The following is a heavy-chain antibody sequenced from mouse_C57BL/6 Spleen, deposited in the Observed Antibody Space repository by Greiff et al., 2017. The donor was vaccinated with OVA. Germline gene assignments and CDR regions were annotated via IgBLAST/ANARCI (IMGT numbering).Heavy chain of an antibody. J-gene: IGHJ1*03. Sequence: QVQLQQSGAELVRPGASVTLSCKASGYTFTDYEMHWVKQTPVHGLEWIGAIDPETGGTAYNQKFKGKDILTADQSSSTAYMELRSLTSEDSAVYYCTRGGYDYDWYFDVWGTGTTVTVSS. V-gene: IGHV1-15*01. D-gene: IGHD2-4*01. CDR2: IDPETGGT. CDR1: GYTFTDYE. CDR3: TRGGYDYDWYFDV.